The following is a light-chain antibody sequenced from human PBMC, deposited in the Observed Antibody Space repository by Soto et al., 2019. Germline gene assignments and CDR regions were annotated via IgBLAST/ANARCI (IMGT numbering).Light chain of an antibody. Sequence: DIQMIQSPSTLYGSVGDRVTISCRASQTISSWLAWYQQKPGKAPKLLIYKASTLKSGVPSRFSGSGSGTEFTLTISSLQPDDFATYYCQHYNSYSEAFGQGTKVDI. J-gene: IGKJ1*01. CDR3: QHYNSYSEA. V-gene: IGKV1-5*03. CDR2: KAS. CDR1: QTISSW.